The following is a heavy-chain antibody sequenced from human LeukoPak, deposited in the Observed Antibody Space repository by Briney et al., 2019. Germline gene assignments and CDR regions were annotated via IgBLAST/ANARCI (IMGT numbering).Heavy chain of an antibody. V-gene: IGHV1-2*02. J-gene: IGHJ4*02. Sequence: ASVKVSCKASGYTFTGYYMHWMRQAPGQGLEWMGWINTHRGDTNYAQTFQGRVTMTRDTSISTPYMELSSLRSDDTAVYYCAIITVTTCPFDYWGQGGLVTVSS. D-gene: IGHD4-17*01. CDR3: AIITVTTCPFDY. CDR1: GYTFTGYY. CDR2: INTHRGDT.